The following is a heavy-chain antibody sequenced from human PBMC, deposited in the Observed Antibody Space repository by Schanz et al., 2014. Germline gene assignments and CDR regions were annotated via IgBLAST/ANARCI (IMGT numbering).Heavy chain of an antibody. CDR3: TRLRRADPNGFDV. Sequence: QAQLIQSGAEVKKPGSSVKVSCQAFGDTFSKYNIMWVRQVPGQGLEWLGRIMPLRGIGNNAWKFQDRLTITADKSMNITYMELSSLGTEDTAVYYCTRLRRADPNGFDVWGQGTTVTVS. D-gene: IGHD6-19*01. CDR1: GDTFSKYN. V-gene: IGHV1-69*09. CDR2: IMPLRGIG. J-gene: IGHJ6*02.